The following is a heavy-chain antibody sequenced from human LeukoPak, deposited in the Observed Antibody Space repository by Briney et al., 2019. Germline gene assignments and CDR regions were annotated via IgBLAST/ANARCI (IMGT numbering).Heavy chain of an antibody. Sequence: PGGSLRLSCAASGFAFSSYSMNWVRQSPGKGLEWVSYISSSSSTIYYADSVKGRFTISRDNAKNSLYLQMNSLRAEDTAVYYCARETPPGIAAAGTYYWGQGTLVTVSS. V-gene: IGHV3-48*04. CDR3: ARETPPGIAAAGTYY. CDR2: ISSSSSTI. J-gene: IGHJ4*02. CDR1: GFAFSSYS. D-gene: IGHD6-13*01.